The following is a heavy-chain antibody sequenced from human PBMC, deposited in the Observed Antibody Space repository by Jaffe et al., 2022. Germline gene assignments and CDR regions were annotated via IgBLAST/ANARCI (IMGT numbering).Heavy chain of an antibody. CDR3: ARGDGALYYLEY. J-gene: IGHJ4*02. Sequence: EVQLVESGGGLVQPGGSLRLSCAASGFTFSSHWMHWVRQAPGKGLEWVSCISGDGSSTRYADSVKGRFTISRDNAKSTLNLRTDTLRAEDTAVYYCARGDGALYYLEYWGQGTLVTVSS. CDR2: ISGDGSST. V-gene: IGHV3-74*01. D-gene: IGHD4-17*01. CDR1: GFTFSSHW.